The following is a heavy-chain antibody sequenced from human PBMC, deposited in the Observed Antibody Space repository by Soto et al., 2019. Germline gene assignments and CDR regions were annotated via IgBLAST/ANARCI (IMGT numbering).Heavy chain of an antibody. D-gene: IGHD3-3*02. CDR1: GFTFSSYA. V-gene: IGHV3-64*01. Sequence: GGSLRLSCAASGFTFSSYAMHWVRQAPGKGLEYVSAISSNGGSTYYANSVKGRFTISRDNSKNTLYLQMGRLRAEDMAVYYCARNQDPFLEAYYMDVWGKGTTVTVSS. J-gene: IGHJ6*03. CDR2: ISSNGGST. CDR3: ARNQDPFLEAYYMDV.